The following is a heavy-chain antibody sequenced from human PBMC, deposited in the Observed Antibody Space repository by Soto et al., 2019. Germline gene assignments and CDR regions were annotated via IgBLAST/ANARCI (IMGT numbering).Heavy chain of an antibody. D-gene: IGHD3-22*01. CDR3: ARIKRSGTMIVG. CDR2: IYYSGST. Sequence: QLQLQESGPGLVKPSETLSLTCTVSGGSISSSSYYWGWIRQPPGKGLEWIGSIYYSGSTYYNPSLKSRVTISVDTSKNQFSLKLSSVTAADTAVYYCARIKRSGTMIVGWGQGTLVTVSS. V-gene: IGHV4-39*01. J-gene: IGHJ4*02. CDR1: GGSISSSSYY.